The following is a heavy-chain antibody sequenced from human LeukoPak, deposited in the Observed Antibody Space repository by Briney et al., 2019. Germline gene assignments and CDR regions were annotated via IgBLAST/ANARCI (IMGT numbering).Heavy chain of an antibody. V-gene: IGHV3-11*01. Sequence: GGSLRLSCAASGFTFSDYYMSWIRQAPGKGLEWVSYISSSGSTIYYADSVKGRFTISRDNAKNSLYLQMNSLRAEDTAVYYCARDREDTAMVADFDYWGQGTLVTVSS. J-gene: IGHJ4*02. D-gene: IGHD5-18*01. CDR1: GFTFSDYY. CDR2: ISSSGSTI. CDR3: ARDREDTAMVADFDY.